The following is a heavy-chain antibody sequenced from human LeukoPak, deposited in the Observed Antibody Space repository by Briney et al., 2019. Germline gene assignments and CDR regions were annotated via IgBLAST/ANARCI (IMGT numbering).Heavy chain of an antibody. CDR3: ARAIVGTENFDY. V-gene: IGHV3-30*10. CDR1: GFSFSTYA. D-gene: IGHD5-12*01. CDR2: VSHDRRTK. Sequence: PGGSLRLSCAASGFSFSTYAMHWVRQAPGEGLEWVAVVSHDRRTKYYTDSLKGRFTISRDNSKNTLYLQMNGLRTDDTAVYYCARAIVGTENFDYWGQGTLVTVSS. J-gene: IGHJ4*02.